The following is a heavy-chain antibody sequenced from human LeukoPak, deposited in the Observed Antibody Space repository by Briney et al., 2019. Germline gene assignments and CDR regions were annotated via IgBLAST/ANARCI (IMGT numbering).Heavy chain of an antibody. CDR2: MNPNSGNT. J-gene: IGHJ6*02. Sequence: ASVKVSCKASGYTFTSYDINWVRQATGQGPEWMGWMNPNSGNTGYAQKFQGRVTMTRNTSISTAYMELSSLRSEDTAVYYCARGRSILTGYYKQIYYYYGMDVWGQGTTVTVSS. CDR3: ARGRSILTGYYKQIYYYYGMDV. D-gene: IGHD3-9*01. V-gene: IGHV1-8*01. CDR1: GYTFTSYD.